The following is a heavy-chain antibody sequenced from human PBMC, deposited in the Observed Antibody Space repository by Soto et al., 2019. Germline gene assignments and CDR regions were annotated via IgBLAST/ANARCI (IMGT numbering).Heavy chain of an antibody. CDR1: GFTFSSYA. Sequence: GGSLRLSCAASGFTFSSYAMGWVRQAPGKGLEWVSSIDSSGGSTYYADSVKGRFTMSRDKSKNTLYLQMNSLRAEDTAVYYCARRLLGATVTYFDYWGKGTLVTVYS. CDR2: IDSSGGST. J-gene: IGHJ4*01. CDR3: ARRLLGATVTYFDY. D-gene: IGHD1-26*01. V-gene: IGHV3-23*01.